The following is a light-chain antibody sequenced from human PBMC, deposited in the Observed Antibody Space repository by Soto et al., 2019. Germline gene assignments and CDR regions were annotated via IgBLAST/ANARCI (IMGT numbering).Light chain of an antibody. CDR3: SSYTRVNTLL. J-gene: IGLJ2*01. CDR1: TSDVGGSTY. CDR2: DVS. Sequence: QSALTQPASVSGSPGQSITISCTGTTSDVGGSTYVSWYQQRPGKAPKVIIYDVSHRPSGVSSHFYGSKSCNTAALTISGLQAEVEADYYCSSYTRVNTLLFGGGTKLTV. V-gene: IGLV2-14*03.